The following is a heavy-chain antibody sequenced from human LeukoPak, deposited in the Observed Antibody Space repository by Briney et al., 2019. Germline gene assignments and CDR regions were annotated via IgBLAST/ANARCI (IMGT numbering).Heavy chain of an antibody. V-gene: IGHV1-18*04. Sequence: ASVKVSCKASGYSFIIYGITWVRQAPGQGLELVGWISIYNGNTNYAQNLQGRVTMTTDTSTSTAYLELRSLRSDDTAVYYCARDLEAYCTGGSCYGLGFWGQGTLVTVSS. D-gene: IGHD2-15*01. CDR1: GYSFIIYG. J-gene: IGHJ4*02. CDR3: ARDLEAYCTGGSCYGLGF. CDR2: ISIYNGNT.